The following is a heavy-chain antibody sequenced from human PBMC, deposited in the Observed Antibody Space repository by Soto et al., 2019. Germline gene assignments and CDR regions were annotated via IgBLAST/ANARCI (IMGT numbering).Heavy chain of an antibody. J-gene: IGHJ5*02. V-gene: IGHV3-66*01. D-gene: IGHD3-3*01. CDR1: GFTVSSNY. CDR3: ARDSYVFWSGYSRSQYNWFAP. CDR2: IYSGGST. Sequence: GGSLRLSCAASGFTVSSNYMSWVRQAPGKGLEWVSGIYSGGSTYCADSVKGRFTISRDNSKNTLYLQMNSLRAEDTAVYYCARDSYVFWSGYSRSQYNWFAPWGQGPRVTVSP.